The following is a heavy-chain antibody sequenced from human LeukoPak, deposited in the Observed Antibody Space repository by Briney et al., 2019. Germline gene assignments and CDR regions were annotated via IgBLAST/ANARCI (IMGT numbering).Heavy chain of an antibody. CDR1: GCSISSCSNN. CDR3: ARHNKAFDI. D-gene: IGHD2/OR15-2a*01. Sequence: PSETLSLTCTASGCSISSCSNNWVWIRQPPGQGLELIASIYYSGRTYYNPSLKSRVTITVDTSKSQFLLKNISVTAPDTAVYYCARHNKAFDIWGQGTMVTVSS. V-gene: IGHV4-39*01. J-gene: IGHJ3*02. CDR2: IYYSGRT.